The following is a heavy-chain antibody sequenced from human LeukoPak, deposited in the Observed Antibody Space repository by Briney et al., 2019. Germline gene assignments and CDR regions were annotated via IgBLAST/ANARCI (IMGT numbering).Heavy chain of an antibody. CDR2: INPTGGST. CDR1: GYTFTSYY. Sequence: ASVKVSCKASGYTFTSYYMHWVRQAPGQGLEWMGIINPTGGSTSYAQKFQGRVTMTRDTSTSTVYMELSSLRSEDTAVYYCATDLIPPPYYYDSSVVYWGQGTLVTVSS. J-gene: IGHJ4*02. V-gene: IGHV1-46*01. CDR3: ATDLIPPPYYYDSSVVY. D-gene: IGHD3-22*01.